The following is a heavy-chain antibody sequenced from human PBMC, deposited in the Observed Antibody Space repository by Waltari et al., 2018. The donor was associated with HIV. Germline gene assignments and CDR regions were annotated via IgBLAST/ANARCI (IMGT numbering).Heavy chain of an antibody. D-gene: IGHD2-21*01. V-gene: IGHV3-30*02. CDR2: IRSDGTDE. CDR1: GFRFSSYG. CDR3: WRAVRTGDSCGV. Sequence: QLAESGGAVVQPGGSLLLYCTASGFRFSSYGLQWVRQTRGGGVEWVGCIRSDGTDEKYAECVKGLFTISRENSKSVLYLQMSSLTSEDSGIYYFWRAVRTGDSCGVWGHGTLVRVSS. J-gene: IGHJ3*01.